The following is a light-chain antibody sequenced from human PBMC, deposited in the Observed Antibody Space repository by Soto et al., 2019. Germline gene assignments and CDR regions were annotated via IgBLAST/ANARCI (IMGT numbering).Light chain of an antibody. CDR3: QQRCNCTPIT. CDR1: QSVSSN. J-gene: IGKJ5*01. Sequence: ITHSPSTLRVPQTERATLPCRASQSVSSNLAWYQQKPGQAPRLLIYGASTRATGIPARFSGSGSGTEFTLTISSRVHEDVGGYYCQQRCNCTPITFGQGTRLAIK. V-gene: IGKV3-15*01. CDR2: GAS.